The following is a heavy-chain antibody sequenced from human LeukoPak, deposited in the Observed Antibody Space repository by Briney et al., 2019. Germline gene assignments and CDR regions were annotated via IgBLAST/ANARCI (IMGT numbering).Heavy chain of an antibody. Sequence: GGSLRLSCAASGFTFNSYTMNWVRQAPGKGLEWVSSISSSSSYIYYADSVKGRFTISRDNAKNSLYLQMNSLSAEDTAVYFCARGSGYCTSTSCYVYYYYGMDVWGQGTTVTVSS. CDR1: GFTFNSYT. D-gene: IGHD2-2*01. CDR2: ISSSSSYI. J-gene: IGHJ6*02. V-gene: IGHV3-21*01. CDR3: ARGSGYCTSTSCYVYYYYGMDV.